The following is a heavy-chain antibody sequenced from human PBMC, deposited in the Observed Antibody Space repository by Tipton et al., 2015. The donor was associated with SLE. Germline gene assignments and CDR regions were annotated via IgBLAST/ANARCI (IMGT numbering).Heavy chain of an antibody. D-gene: IGHD6-19*01. CDR1: GDSISSYY. Sequence: LRLSCTVSGDSISSYYWSWIRQPPGKGLEWIGYIYYSGSTNYNPSLKSRVTISVDTSKNQFSLKLSSVTAADTAVYYCARAPRLGAFDIWGQGTMVTVSS. V-gene: IGHV4-59*08. CDR2: IYYSGST. J-gene: IGHJ3*02. CDR3: ARAPRLGAFDI.